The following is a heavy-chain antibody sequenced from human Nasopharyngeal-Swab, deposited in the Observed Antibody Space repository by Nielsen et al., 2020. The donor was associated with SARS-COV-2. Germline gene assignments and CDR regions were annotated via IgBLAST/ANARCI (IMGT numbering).Heavy chain of an antibody. D-gene: IGHD3-3*01. J-gene: IGHJ4*02. CDR2: IYYSGST. CDR3: ARGGRGIFGVVTNFDY. V-gene: IGHV4-59*09. Sequence: RAPCRCLEWIGYIYYSGSTNYNPSLKSRVTISVDTSKNQFSLKLSSVTAADTAVYYCARGGRGIFGVVTNFDYWGQGTLVTVSS.